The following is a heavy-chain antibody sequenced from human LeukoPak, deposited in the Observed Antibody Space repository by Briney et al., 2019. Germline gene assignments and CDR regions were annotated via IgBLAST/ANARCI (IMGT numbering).Heavy chain of an antibody. CDR2: IYHSGST. CDR1: GGSFSGYY. V-gene: IGHV4-34*01. D-gene: IGHD6-13*01. CDR3: ARERDSSSWSGKYYFDY. Sequence: SETLSLTCAVYGGSFSGYYWSWIRQPPGKGLEWIGEIYHSGSTNYNPSLKSRVTISVDKSKNQFSLKLSSVTAADTAVYYCARERDSSSWSGKYYFDYWGQGTLVTVSS. J-gene: IGHJ4*02.